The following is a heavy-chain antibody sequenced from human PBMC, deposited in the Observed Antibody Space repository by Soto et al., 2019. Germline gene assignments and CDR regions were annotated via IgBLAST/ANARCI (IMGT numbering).Heavy chain of an antibody. V-gene: IGHV3-7*01. CDR1: GFTFSSYW. J-gene: IGHJ4*02. Sequence: GGSLRLSCAASGFTFSSYWMSWVRQAPGKGLEWVANIKQDGSEKYYVDSVKGRFTISRDNAKNSLYLQMNSLRAEDTAVYYCARDNSGYDILTSFDYWGQGTLVTVSS. D-gene: IGHD3-9*01. CDR2: IKQDGSEK. CDR3: ARDNSGYDILTSFDY.